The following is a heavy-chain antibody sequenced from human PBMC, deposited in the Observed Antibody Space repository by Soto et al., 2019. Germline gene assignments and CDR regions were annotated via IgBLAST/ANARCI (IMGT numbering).Heavy chain of an antibody. Sequence: ASVKVSCKTSGYTFTNFGLSWVRQAPGQGLEWMGWISAYNGNTNYAQNFQGRVTMTTDTSTRTAYMELSSLRSEDTAVYYCARHTAPSDVWGKGPSVTVSS. CDR1: GYTFTNFG. J-gene: IGHJ6*04. V-gene: IGHV1-18*01. CDR3: ARHTAPSDV. CDR2: ISAYNGNT. D-gene: IGHD4-17*01.